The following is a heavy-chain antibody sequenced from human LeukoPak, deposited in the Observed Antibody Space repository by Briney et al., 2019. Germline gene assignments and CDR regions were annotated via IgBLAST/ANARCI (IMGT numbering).Heavy chain of an antibody. Sequence: NTSETLSLTCTVTGGSISSTNYYWGWIRQPPGKGLEWIGSISYSGSTYYNPSLKSRVTIYVDTSKKQISLKLSSVTAADTAVYYCARQASGTYDYWGQGTLVTVSS. CDR3: ARQASGTYDY. CDR2: ISYSGST. D-gene: IGHD1-1*01. CDR1: GGSISSTNYY. V-gene: IGHV4-39*01. J-gene: IGHJ4*02.